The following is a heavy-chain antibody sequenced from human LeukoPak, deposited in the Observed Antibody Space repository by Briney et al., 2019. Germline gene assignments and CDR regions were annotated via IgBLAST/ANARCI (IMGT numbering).Heavy chain of an antibody. D-gene: IGHD6-6*01. CDR3: AKGSSSKFGY. CDR2: IKKDGSEK. J-gene: IGHJ4*02. CDR1: GFTFSSYW. V-gene: IGHV3-7*01. Sequence: GGSLRLSCAASGFTFSSYWMSWVRQAPGKGLEWVANIKKDGSEKYYADSVKGRFTISRDNSKNTLYLQMNSLRAEDTAVYFCAKGSSSKFGYWGQGTLVTVSS.